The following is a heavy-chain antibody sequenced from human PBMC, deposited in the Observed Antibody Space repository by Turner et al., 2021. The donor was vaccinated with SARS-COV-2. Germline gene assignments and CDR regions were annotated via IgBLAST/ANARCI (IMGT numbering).Heavy chain of an antibody. Sequence: VQLVESGGGVVQPGRSLRLSCAPSGFTFCSYAMRWVRQGPGRGMEWVGIISYDGSKKDYAASVKGRFTNTRDKSKNTLYLQMNSLRAEDTAVYYCARDSGSQLDYWGQGTLVTVSS. V-gene: IGHV3-30*04. CDR1: GFTFCSYA. CDR3: ARDSGSQLDY. J-gene: IGHJ4*02. D-gene: IGHD1-26*01. CDR2: ISYDGSKK.